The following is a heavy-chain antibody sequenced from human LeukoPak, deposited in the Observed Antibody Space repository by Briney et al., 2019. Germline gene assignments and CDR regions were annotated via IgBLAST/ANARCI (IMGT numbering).Heavy chain of an antibody. Sequence: PGGSLRLSCAASGFPFSLYWMHWVRQVPGEGLVWVARINPRSTVITYADSVRGRFTISRDHAENTVSLQMNSLRGEDTAVYYCVRDLVLVETPGDDFDLWGQGTLVTVSS. J-gene: IGHJ4*02. CDR3: VRDLVLVETPGDDFDL. D-gene: IGHD2-8*02. CDR2: INPRSTVI. V-gene: IGHV3-74*03. CDR1: GFPFSLYW.